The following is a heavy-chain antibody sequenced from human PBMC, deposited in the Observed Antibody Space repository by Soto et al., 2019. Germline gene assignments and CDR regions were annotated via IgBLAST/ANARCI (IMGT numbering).Heavy chain of an antibody. J-gene: IGHJ5*02. V-gene: IGHV1-8*01. D-gene: IGHD2-15*01. Sequence: ASVKVSCKASGYTLTRYDINWGGKATGQRLEWMGWMNPNSGNTGYAQKFQGRVTMTRNTSISTAYMELSSLRSEDTAVYYCARDGYCSGGSCYQGGFDPWGQGTLVTVSS. CDR3: ARDGYCSGGSCYQGGFDP. CDR1: GYTLTRYD. CDR2: MNPNSGNT.